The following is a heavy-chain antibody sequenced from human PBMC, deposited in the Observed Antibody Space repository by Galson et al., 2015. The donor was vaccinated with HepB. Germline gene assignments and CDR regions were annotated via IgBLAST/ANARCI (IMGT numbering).Heavy chain of an antibody. J-gene: IGHJ4*02. CDR3: ARHLRRNDYYFDY. Sequence: SLRLSCAASGFTFSSYSMNWVRQAPGKGLEWVSSISSSSSYIYYADSVKGRFTISRDNAKNSLYLQMNSLRAEDTAVYYCARHLRRNDYYFDYWGQGTLVTVSS. V-gene: IGHV3-21*01. CDR2: ISSSSSYI. D-gene: IGHD1-1*01. CDR1: GFTFSSYS.